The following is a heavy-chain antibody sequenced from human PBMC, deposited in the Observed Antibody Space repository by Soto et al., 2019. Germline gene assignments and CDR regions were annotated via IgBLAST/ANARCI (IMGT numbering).Heavy chain of an antibody. J-gene: IGHJ3*02. Sequence: WIRQPPGKGLEWVGRIKRKSDGGTTDDAAPVKGRVTISRDDSKNTLYLQMNSLKTEDTAVYYCTTSSDIVGLDAFDIWGQGTMVTVSS. D-gene: IGHD1-26*01. CDR2: IKRKSDGGTT. V-gene: IGHV3-15*07. CDR3: TTSSDIVGLDAFDI.